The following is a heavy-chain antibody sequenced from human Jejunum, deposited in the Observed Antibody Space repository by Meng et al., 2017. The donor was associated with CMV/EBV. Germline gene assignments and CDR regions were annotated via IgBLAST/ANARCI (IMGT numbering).Heavy chain of an antibody. CDR1: EYTFTDYY. Sequence: ASEYTFTDYYVQWVRQAPGQGLEWMGWINPKTGDTNYAQKFQGRVIMTRDMSINTVHMELTRLRSDDTAVYYCAKDGGSYLDYYFDYWGQGTLVTVSS. CDR3: AKDGGSYLDYYFDY. V-gene: IGHV1-2*02. D-gene: IGHD1-26*01. CDR2: INPKTGDT. J-gene: IGHJ4*02.